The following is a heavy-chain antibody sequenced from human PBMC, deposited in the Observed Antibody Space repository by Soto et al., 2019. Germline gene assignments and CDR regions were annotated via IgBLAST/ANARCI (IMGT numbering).Heavy chain of an antibody. CDR1: GFTFNSYS. CDR3: ASRRDTAMVSAIDY. Sequence: EVQLVESGGGLVKPGGSLRLSCAASGFTFNSYSMNWVRQAPGKGLEWVSSITSSSSYIYYADSVKGRFTISRDNAKNSLYLQMNSLRAEDTAVYYCASRRDTAMVSAIDYWGQGTLVTVSS. CDR2: ITSSSSYI. D-gene: IGHD5-18*01. V-gene: IGHV3-21*01. J-gene: IGHJ4*02.